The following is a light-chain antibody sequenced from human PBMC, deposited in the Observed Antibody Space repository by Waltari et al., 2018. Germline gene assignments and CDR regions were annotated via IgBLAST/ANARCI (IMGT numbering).Light chain of an antibody. CDR3: QQHDNLPLT. CDR1: EDINNY. J-gene: IGKJ4*01. Sequence: DIQMTQSPSSLSASIGDRVTITCQASEDINNYLNWYQQKPGKAPKLLIYDASNLKVWVPSRFSGGGSGTDFTFTISSLQHGDIATYYCQQHDNLPLTFGGGTKVEIK. V-gene: IGKV1-33*01. CDR2: DAS.